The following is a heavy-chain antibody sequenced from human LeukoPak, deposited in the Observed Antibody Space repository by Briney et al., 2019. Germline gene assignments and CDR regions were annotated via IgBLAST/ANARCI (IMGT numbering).Heavy chain of an antibody. D-gene: IGHD5-24*01. CDR3: ARDGYNPFYY. CDR1: GFTFSSYA. V-gene: IGHV3-23*01. CDR2: ISGSGAST. J-gene: IGHJ4*02. Sequence: GGSLRLSCAASGFTFSSYAMSWVRPAPGKGLEWVSAISGSGASTYYADSVEGPFTISRDNSKNTLYLQMNSLRAEDTAVYYCARDGYNPFYYWGQGTLVTVSS.